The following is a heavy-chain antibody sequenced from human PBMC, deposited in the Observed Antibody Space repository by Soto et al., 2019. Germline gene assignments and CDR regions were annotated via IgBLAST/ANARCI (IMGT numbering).Heavy chain of an antibody. J-gene: IGHJ4*02. CDR1: GYTFTSYD. D-gene: IGHD2-15*01. V-gene: IGHV1-8*01. CDR2: MNPNSGNT. CDR3: ARGRYCSGGSCYSDDY. Sequence: QVQLVQSGAEVKKPGASVKVSCKASGYTFTSYDINWVRQATGQGLEWMGWMNPNSGNTGYAQKFQGRVTMTRNTXIXTADMELSSLRSEDTAVYYCARGRYCSGGSCYSDDYWGQGTLVTVSS.